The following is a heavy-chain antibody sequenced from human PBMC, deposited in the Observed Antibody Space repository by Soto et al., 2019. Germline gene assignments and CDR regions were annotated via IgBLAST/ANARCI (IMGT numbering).Heavy chain of an antibody. CDR3: ARTCAAGWYCFDY. J-gene: IGHJ4*02. V-gene: IGHV3-23*01. Sequence: PGKGLEWVSTISSSGGTTYYADSVKGRFTISRDNSENTLFLQMNSLRAEDTAVYYCARTCAAGWYCFDYWGQGTPVTVSS. D-gene: IGHD6-19*01. CDR2: ISSSGGTT.